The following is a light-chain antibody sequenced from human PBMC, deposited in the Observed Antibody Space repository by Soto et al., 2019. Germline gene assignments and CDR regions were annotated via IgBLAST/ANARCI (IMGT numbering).Light chain of an antibody. CDR3: QSYDNSLSGHVV. Sequence: QSVLTQPPSVSGAPGQRVTISCTGSSSNIGALYDVNWYQQLPGTAPKLLIYDNNNRPSGVPDRFCGSKSGTSASLAITGLQAEDEADYYCQSYDNSLSGHVVFGGGTKLTVL. V-gene: IGLV1-40*01. J-gene: IGLJ2*01. CDR1: SSNIGALYD. CDR2: DNN.